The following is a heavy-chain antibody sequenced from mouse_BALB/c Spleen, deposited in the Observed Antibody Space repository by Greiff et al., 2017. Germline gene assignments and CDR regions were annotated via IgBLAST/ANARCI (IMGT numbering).Heavy chain of an antibody. V-gene: IGHV1-9*01. CDR1: GYTFSSYW. CDR3: ARRGGARATFAY. CDR2: ILPGSGST. Sequence: QVQLQQSGAELMKPGASVKISCKATGYTFSSYWIEWVKQRPGHGLEWIGEILPGSGSTNYNEKFKGKATFTADTSSNTAYMQLSSLTSEDSAVYYCARRGGARATFAYWGQGTLVTVSA. D-gene: IGHD3-1*01. J-gene: IGHJ3*01.